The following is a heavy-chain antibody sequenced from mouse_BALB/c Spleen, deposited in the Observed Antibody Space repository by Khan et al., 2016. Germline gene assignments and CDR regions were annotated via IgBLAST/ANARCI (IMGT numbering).Heavy chain of an antibody. D-gene: IGHD1-1*01. Sequence: QIQLVQSGPELKKPGETVKISCKASGYTFTNYGMNWVKQAPGKGLKWMGLINNNTGEPTYAEEFKGRFAFSLETTASTAYLQINNLKNEDTATXFGAEDYYGSNCFDCWVQGPVVTVSA. CDR3: AEDYYGSNCFDC. CDR2: INNNTGEP. J-gene: IGHJ3*01. CDR1: GYTFTNYG. V-gene: IGHV9-3*02.